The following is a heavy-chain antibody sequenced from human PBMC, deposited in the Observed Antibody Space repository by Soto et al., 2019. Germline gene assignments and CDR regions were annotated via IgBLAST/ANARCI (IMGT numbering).Heavy chain of an antibody. V-gene: IGHV4-30-2*01. CDR1: GDSITNGDYY. D-gene: IGHD2-2*01. Sequence: SETLSLTCTVSGDSITNGDYYCRWLRQPPGKGLEWIGYIYYSGSTYYNPSLKSRVTISVDRSKNQFSLKLSSVTAADTAVYYCARVPDRWGQGTLVTVS. CDR2: IYYSGST. J-gene: IGHJ5*02. CDR3: ARVPDR.